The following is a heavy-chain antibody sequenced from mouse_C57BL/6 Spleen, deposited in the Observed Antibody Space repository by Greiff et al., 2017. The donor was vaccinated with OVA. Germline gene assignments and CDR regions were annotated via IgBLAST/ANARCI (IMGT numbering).Heavy chain of an antibody. V-gene: IGHV1-64*01. CDR3: ARGGAYYSTDYAKDY. D-gene: IGHD2-5*01. J-gene: IGHJ4*01. CDR1: GYTFTSYW. CDR2: IHPNSGST. Sequence: QVQLQQPGAELVKPGASVKLSCKASGYTFTSYWMHWVKQRPGQGLEWIGMIHPNSGSTNYNEKFKSKATLTVDKSSSTAYMQLSSLTSEDSAVYYYARGGAYYSTDYAKDYWGQGTSVTVSS.